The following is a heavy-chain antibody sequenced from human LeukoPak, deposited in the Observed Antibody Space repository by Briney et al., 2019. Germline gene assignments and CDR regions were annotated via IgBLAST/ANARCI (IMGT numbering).Heavy chain of an antibody. CDR2: TYYRSKWYN. CDR1: GDSVSSNSAS. J-gene: IGHJ4*02. D-gene: IGHD3-16*01. V-gene: IGHV6-1*01. CDR3: ARADTSAFDY. Sequence: SQTLSLTCAISGDSVSSNSASWNWIRQSPSRGLEWLGKTYYRSKWYNDFAVSVKSRITINPDTSKNQYSLQLNSVTPEDTAVYYCARADTSAFDYWGQGTPVTVSS.